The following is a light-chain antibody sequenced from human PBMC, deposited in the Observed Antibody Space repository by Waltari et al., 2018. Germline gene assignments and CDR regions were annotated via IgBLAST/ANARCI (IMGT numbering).Light chain of an antibody. CDR2: WAS. Sequence: DIVMTQSPDSLAVSLGERATINCKSSQSVLYSSNNKKYVAWYQQKPGQPPKLLIYWASTREVGVTGRFSGSGAGTECIITISSLQAEDVAVYYCQQYYSTPSFGQGTTLEIK. V-gene: IGKV4-1*01. J-gene: IGKJ2*01. CDR1: QSVLYSSNNKKY. CDR3: QQYYSTPS.